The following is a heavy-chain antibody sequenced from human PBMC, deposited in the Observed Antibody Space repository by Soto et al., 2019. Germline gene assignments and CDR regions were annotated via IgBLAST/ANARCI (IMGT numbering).Heavy chain of an antibody. CDR2: LSASGGGT. CDR3: ARVPAANYYGMDV. V-gene: IGHV3-23*01. Sequence: GGSLRLSCAASGFTFSSYAMSWVRQAPGKGLEWVSSLSASGGGTYYADSVKGRFTISRDNSKNTLSLQMNSLRAEDAAVYYCARVPAANYYGMDVWGQGTTVTASS. CDR1: GFTFSSYA. J-gene: IGHJ6*02. D-gene: IGHD2-2*01.